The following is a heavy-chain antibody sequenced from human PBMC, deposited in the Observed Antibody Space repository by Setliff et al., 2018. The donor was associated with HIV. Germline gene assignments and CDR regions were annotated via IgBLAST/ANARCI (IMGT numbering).Heavy chain of an antibody. CDR2: IRGSGSGDTT. V-gene: IGHV3-23*01. J-gene: IGHJ4*02. CDR1: GFIFSSYA. D-gene: IGHD3-3*01. CDR3: AKDLSKYDFWSGIES. Sequence: HPGGSLRLSCAASGFIFSSYAMTWVRQAPGKGLEWVSTIRGSGSGDTTHYADFVKGRFTISRDNSKNTVYLQMNSLRAEDSAIYYCAKDLSKYDFWSGIESWGQGTLVTVSS.